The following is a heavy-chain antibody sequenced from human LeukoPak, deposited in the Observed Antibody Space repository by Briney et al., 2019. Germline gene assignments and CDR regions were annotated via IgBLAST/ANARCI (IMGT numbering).Heavy chain of an antibody. CDR3: AKDGVTTPYYFDY. CDR1: GFTFSSYA. CDR2: IIDSGDSS. J-gene: IGHJ4*02. V-gene: IGHV3-23*01. Sequence: PGGSLRLPCAASGFTFSSYAMSWVRQAPGKGLEWVSGIIDSGDSSAYADSVKGRFIISRDNSNNMLYLQMNSLGAEETAVYYCAKDGVTTPYYFDYWGQGTLVTVSS. D-gene: IGHD4-17*01.